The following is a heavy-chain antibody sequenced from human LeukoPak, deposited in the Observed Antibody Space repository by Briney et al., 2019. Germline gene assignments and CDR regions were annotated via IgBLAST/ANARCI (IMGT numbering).Heavy chain of an antibody. CDR2: INQAGSEK. D-gene: IGHD6-13*01. V-gene: IGHV3-7*01. CDR3: ARDGTAAGLYFDY. Sequence: GGSLRLSCAASGFTFGAHWMSWVRQAPGKGLEWVANINQAGSEKHYVDSVKGRFTISRDTAKSSLYLQMNSLRAEDTAVYYCARDGTAAGLYFDYWGQGTLVTVSS. CDR1: GFTFGAHW. J-gene: IGHJ4*02.